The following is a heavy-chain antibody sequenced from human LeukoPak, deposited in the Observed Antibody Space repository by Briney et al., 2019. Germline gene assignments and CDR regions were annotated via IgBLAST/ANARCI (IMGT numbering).Heavy chain of an antibody. CDR1: GFTFSSYG. CDR2: ISSSSSYI. CDR3: ASYDSSGYYYLP. V-gene: IGHV3-21*01. J-gene: IGHJ5*02. D-gene: IGHD3-22*01. Sequence: PGGSLRLSCAASGFTFSSYGMNWVRQAPGKGLEWVSSISSSSSYIYYADSVKGRFTISRDNAKNSLYLQMNSLRAEDTAVYYCASYDSSGYYYLPWGQGTLVTVSS.